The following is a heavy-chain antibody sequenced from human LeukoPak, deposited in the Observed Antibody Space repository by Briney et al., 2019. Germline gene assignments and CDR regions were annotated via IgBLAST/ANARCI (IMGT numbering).Heavy chain of an antibody. CDR2: IYYSGST. D-gene: IGHD4-17*01. CDR1: GGSISRYY. V-gene: IGHV4-59*01. J-gene: IGHJ6*03. Sequence: SETLSLTCTVSGGSISRYYWSWIRQPPGRGLEWIGYIYYSGSTNYNPSLKSRVTISVDTSKNQFSLKLSSVTAADTAVYYCARDNGDYYYYYMDVWGKGTTVTVSS. CDR3: ARDNGDYYYYYMDV.